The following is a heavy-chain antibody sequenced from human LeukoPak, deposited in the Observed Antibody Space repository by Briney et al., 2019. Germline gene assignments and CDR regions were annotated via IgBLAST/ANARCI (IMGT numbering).Heavy chain of an antibody. V-gene: IGHV1-2*06. J-gene: IGHJ4*02. D-gene: IGHD1-26*01. CDR1: GYTFTGYY. CDR3: ARVVVGVTRGDFDY. Sequence: ASVEVSCKASGYTFTGYYMHWVRQAPGQGLEWMGRINPNSGGTNYAQKFQGRVTLTRDTSISTAYMELSRLRSDDTAVYYCARVVVGVTRGDFDYWGQGTLVTVSS. CDR2: INPNSGGT.